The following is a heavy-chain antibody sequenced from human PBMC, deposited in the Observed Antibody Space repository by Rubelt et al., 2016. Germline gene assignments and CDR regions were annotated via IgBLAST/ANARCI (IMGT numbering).Heavy chain of an antibody. J-gene: IGHJ3*02. V-gene: IGHV1-69*06. CDR2: IIPIFGTA. Sequence: QVQLVQSGAEVKKPGSSVKVSCKASGGTFSSYAISWVRQAPGQVLEWMGGIIPIFGTANYAQKFQGRVTITADKSTSTAYMELSSLRSEDTAVYYCARDLVGVVITTHDAFDIWGQGTMVTVSS. D-gene: IGHD3-22*01. CDR1: GGTFSSYA. CDR3: ARDLVGVVITTHDAFDI.